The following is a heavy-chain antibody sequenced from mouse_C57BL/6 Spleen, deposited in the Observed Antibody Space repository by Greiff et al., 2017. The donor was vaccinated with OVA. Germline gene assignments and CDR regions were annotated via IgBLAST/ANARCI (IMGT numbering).Heavy chain of an antibody. J-gene: IGHJ4*01. D-gene: IGHD2-1*01. CDR2: IDPNSGGT. CDR1: GYTFTSYW. Sequence: VQLQQSGAELVKPGASVKLSCKASGYTFTSYWMHWVKQRPGRGLEWIGRIDPNSGGTKYNEKFKSKATLTVDKPSSTAYMQLSSLTSEDSAVYYCARGVSPIYYGNSYAMDYWGQGTSVTVSS. V-gene: IGHV1-72*01. CDR3: ARGVSPIYYGNSYAMDY.